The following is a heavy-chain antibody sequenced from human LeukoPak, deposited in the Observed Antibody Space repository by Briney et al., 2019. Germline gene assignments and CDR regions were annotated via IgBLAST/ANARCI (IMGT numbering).Heavy chain of an antibody. Sequence: PGGSLRLSCAASGFTFSSYAMSWVRQAPGKGLEWVSYISSSSSTIYYADSVKGRFTISRDNAKNSLYLQMNSLRAEDTAVYYCARDKRPRLTYSGSYSWGQGTLVTVSS. CDR3: ARDKRPRLTYSGSYS. CDR2: ISSSSSTI. J-gene: IGHJ4*02. D-gene: IGHD1-26*01. CDR1: GFTFSSYA. V-gene: IGHV3-48*04.